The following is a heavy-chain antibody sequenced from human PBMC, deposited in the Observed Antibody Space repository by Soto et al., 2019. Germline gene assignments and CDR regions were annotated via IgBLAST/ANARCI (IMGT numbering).Heavy chain of an antibody. CDR2: ISAGNGNT. Sequence: ASVKVSCKASGYTFTSYAMHWVRQAPGQRLEWMGWISAGNGNTKYSQKFQGRVTITRDTSASTAYMGLSSLRSEDTAVYYCAREEEYTDPPWFDPWGQGTLVTVSS. D-gene: IGHD6-6*01. CDR1: GYTFTSYA. CDR3: AREEEYTDPPWFDP. V-gene: IGHV1-3*01. J-gene: IGHJ5*02.